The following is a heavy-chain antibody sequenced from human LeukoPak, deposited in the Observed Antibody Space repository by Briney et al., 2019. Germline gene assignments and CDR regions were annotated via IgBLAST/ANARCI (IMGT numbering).Heavy chain of an antibody. Sequence: SETLSLTCAVYGGSFSGYYWSWIRQPPGKGLEWIGEINHSGSTNYNPSLKSRVTISVDTSKNQFSLKLSSVTAADTAVYYCARVSGYYDFWSGYYYYYGMDVWSQGTTVTVSS. D-gene: IGHD3-3*01. CDR3: ARVSGYYDFWSGYYYYYGMDV. CDR1: GGSFSGYY. V-gene: IGHV4-34*01. J-gene: IGHJ6*02. CDR2: INHSGST.